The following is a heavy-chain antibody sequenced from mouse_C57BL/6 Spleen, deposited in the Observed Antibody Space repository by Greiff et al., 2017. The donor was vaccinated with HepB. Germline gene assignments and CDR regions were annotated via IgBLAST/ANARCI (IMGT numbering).Heavy chain of an antibody. CDR3: VRENYGSSYVYFDV. D-gene: IGHD1-1*01. J-gene: IGHJ1*03. Sequence: EVQLVESGGGLVQPKGSLKLSCAASGFTFNTYAMHWVRQAPGKGLEWVARIRSKSSNYATYYADSVKDSFTISRDDSQSMLYLQMNNLKTEDTAMYYCVRENYGSSYVYFDVWGTGTSVTVSS. V-gene: IGHV10-3*01. CDR1: GFTFNTYA. CDR2: IRSKSSNYAT.